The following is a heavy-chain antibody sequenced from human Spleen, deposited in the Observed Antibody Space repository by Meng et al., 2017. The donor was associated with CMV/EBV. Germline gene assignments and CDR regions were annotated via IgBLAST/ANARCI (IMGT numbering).Heavy chain of an antibody. Sequence: SETLSLTCTVSGGSISSYYWSWIRQPPGRGLEWIGSLRRRGSTNYNPSLKSRVTMSSDTSTNGFSLRLSSVTAGDTAVYYCVRISPTAVGTAYDYWGQGILVTVSS. CDR1: GGSISSYY. D-gene: IGHD6-13*01. CDR3: VRISPTAVGTAYDY. CDR2: LRRRGST. V-gene: IGHV4-59*01. J-gene: IGHJ4*02.